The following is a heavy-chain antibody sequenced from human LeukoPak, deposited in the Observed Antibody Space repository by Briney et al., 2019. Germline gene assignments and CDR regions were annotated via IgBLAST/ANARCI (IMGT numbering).Heavy chain of an antibody. CDR2: ISYDGSNK. CDR1: GFTFSSYA. V-gene: IGHV3-30-3*01. J-gene: IGHJ4*02. D-gene: IGHD1-14*01. Sequence: GGSLRLSCAASGFTFSSYAMSWVRQAPGKGLEWVAVISYDGSNKYYADSVKGRFTISRDNSKNTLYLQMNSLRAEDTAVYYCARDPRGGRMKTYYFDYWGQGTLVTVSS. CDR3: ARDPRGGRMKTYYFDY.